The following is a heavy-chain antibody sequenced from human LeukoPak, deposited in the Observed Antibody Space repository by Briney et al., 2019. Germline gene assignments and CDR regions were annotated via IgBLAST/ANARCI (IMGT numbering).Heavy chain of an antibody. CDR3: AKDARPYSSGWYGYFDY. J-gene: IGHJ4*02. D-gene: IGHD6-19*01. Sequence: QAGGSLRLSCAASGFTFSSYGMHWVRQAPGKGLEWVAVIWYDGSNKYYADSVKGPFTISRDNYKNTLYMQMNSLRAEDTAVYYCAKDARPYSSGWYGYFDYWGEGTLVTVSS. V-gene: IGHV3-33*06. CDR1: GFTFSSYG. CDR2: IWYDGSNK.